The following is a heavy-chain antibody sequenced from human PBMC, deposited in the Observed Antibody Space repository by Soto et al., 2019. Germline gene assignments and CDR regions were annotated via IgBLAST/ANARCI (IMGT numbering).Heavy chain of an antibody. V-gene: IGHV1-69*08. CDR1: GGTFSSYT. CDR2: IIPILGIA. Sequence: QVQLVQSGAEEKKPGSSVKVSCKASGGTFSSYTISWVRQAPGQGLEWMGRIIPILGIANYAQKFQGRVTITADKTTSTAYMELSSLRSEDTAVYYCARDSQGYIVATTQPSYFDYWGQGTLVTVSS. CDR3: ARDSQGYIVATTQPSYFDY. J-gene: IGHJ4*02. D-gene: IGHD5-12*01.